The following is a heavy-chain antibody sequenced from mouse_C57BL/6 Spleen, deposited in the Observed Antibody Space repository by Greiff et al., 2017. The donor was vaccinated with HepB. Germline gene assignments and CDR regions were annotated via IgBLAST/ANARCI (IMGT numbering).Heavy chain of an antibody. CDR3: ARGGVFAY. J-gene: IGHJ3*01. CDR1: GYTFTSYW. V-gene: IGHV1-69*01. Sequence: QVQLQQPGAELVMPGASVKLSCKASGYTFTSYWMHWVKQRPGQGLEWIGEIDPSDSYTNYNQKFKGKSTLTVDKSSSTAYMQLRSLTSEDSAVYYCARGGVFAYWGQGTLVTVSA. CDR2: IDPSDSYT.